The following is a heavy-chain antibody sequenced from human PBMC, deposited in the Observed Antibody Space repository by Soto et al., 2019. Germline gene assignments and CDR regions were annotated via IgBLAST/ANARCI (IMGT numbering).Heavy chain of an antibody. J-gene: IGHJ3*02. CDR2: TYYRSKWYN. CDR3: ARVHIITMVRGVISRPYAFDI. CDR1: GDSVSSNSAA. V-gene: IGHV6-1*01. D-gene: IGHD3-10*01. Sequence: PSQTLSLTCAISGDSVSSNSAAWNWIRQSPSRGLEWLGRTYYRSKWYNDYAVSVKSRITINPDTSKNQFSLQLNSVTPEDTAVYYCARVHIITMVRGVISRPYAFDIWGQGTMVTVSS.